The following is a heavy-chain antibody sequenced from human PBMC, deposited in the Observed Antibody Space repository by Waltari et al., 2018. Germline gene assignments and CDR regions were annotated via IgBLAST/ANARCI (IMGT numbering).Heavy chain of an antibody. V-gene: IGHV4-34*01. J-gene: IGHJ6*02. CDR3: ARGKGLGVYYYYGMDV. CDR1: GGSFSGYY. CDR2: INHSGST. Sequence: QVQLQQWGAGLLKPSETLSLTCAVYGGSFSGYYWSWIRQPPGKGLEWIGEINHSGSTNYNPSLKSRVTISVDTSKNQFSLKLSSVTAADTAVYYCARGKGLGVYYYYGMDVWGQGTTVTVSS.